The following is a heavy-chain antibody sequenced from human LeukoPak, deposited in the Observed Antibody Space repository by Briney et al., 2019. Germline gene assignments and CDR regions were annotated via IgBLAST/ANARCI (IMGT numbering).Heavy chain of an antibody. CDR3: AREVPAANPFDY. CDR2: IYYSGST. J-gene: IGHJ4*02. CDR1: GGSISSSSYY. Sequence: SETLSLTCTASGGSISSSSYYWGWIRQPPGKGLEWIGSIYYSGSTYYNPSLKSRVTISVDTSKNQFSLKLSSVTAADTAVYYCAREVPAANPFDYWGQGTLVTVSS. V-gene: IGHV4-39*07. D-gene: IGHD2-2*01.